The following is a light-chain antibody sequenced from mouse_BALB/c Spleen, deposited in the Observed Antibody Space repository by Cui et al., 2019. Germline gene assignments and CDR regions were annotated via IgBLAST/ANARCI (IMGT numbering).Light chain of an antibody. CDR2: AGS. CDR3: QQHNEYPYT. J-gene: IGKJ4*01. CDR1: KSISKY. V-gene: IGKV16-104*01. Sequence: DVQITQSPSYLAASPGETITINCRASKSISKYLAWYQEKPGKTKKVLMDAGSTVQSGRQSRFSGSGSGTDFTLTISSLEPEDFAMYYCQQHNEYPYTFGSGTKLEIK.